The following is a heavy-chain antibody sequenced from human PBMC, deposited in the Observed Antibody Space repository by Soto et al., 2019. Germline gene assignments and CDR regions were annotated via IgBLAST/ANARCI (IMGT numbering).Heavy chain of an antibody. D-gene: IGHD3-22*01. CDR2: IYYSGST. CDR1: GGSISSGDYY. Sequence: QVQLQESGPGLVKPSQTLSLTCTVSGGSISSGDYYWSWIRQPPGKGLEWIGDIYYSGSTYYNPSLKSRVTISVDTSKNQFSLKLSSVTAADTAVYYCARDGLAGNYYDSSGYYYWGQGTLVTVSS. V-gene: IGHV4-30-4*01. CDR3: ARDGLAGNYYDSSGYYY. J-gene: IGHJ4*02.